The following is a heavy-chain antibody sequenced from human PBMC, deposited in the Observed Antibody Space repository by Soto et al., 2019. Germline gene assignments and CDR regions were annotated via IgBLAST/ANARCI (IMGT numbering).Heavy chain of an antibody. CDR3: ASGIQLWLRRINNGYSG. Sequence: QVQLVQSGAEVKKPESSVKVSCKAPGGTFSTYAISWVRQAPGQGLEWMGGIIPMFGTANYAQRFQDRVTITAYESTTTVYRELSSLRSEDTAVYFCASGIQLWLRRINNGYSGWGQGTLVTVSS. D-gene: IGHD5-18*01. CDR2: IIPMFGTA. CDR1: GGTFSTYA. J-gene: IGHJ4*02. V-gene: IGHV1-69*12.